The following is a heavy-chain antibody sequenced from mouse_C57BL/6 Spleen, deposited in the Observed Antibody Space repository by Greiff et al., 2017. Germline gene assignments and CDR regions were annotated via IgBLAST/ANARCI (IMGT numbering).Heavy chain of an antibody. D-gene: IGHD2-4*01. V-gene: IGHV1-64*01. J-gene: IGHJ3*01. Sequence: QVQLQQPGAELVKPGASVKLSCKASGYTFTSYWMHWVKQRPGQGLEWIGMIHPNSGSTNYNEKFKRKATLTVDKASSTAYMQLSSLTSEDSAVYFCARGFDYGGTWFAYWGQGTLVTVSA. CDR2: IHPNSGST. CDR3: ARGFDYGGTWFAY. CDR1: GYTFTSYW.